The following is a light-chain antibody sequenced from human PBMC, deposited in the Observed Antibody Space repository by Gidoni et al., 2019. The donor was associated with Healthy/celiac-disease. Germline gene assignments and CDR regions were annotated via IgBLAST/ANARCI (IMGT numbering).Light chain of an antibody. V-gene: IGKV1-39*01. CDR2: AAS. CDR3: QQSYSTAALT. CDR1: QSISSY. J-gene: IGKJ4*01. Sequence: DIQMTQSPSSLSASVGDRVTITCRASQSISSYLNWYQQKPGKAPKLLIYAASSLQSRVPSRFSGSGSVTDFTLTISSLQPEDFATYYCQQSYSTAALTFGGGTKVEIK.